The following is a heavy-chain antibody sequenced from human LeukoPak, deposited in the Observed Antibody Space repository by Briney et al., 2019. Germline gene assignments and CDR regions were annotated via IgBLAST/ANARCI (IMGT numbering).Heavy chain of an antibody. CDR1: GYTFTSYG. V-gene: IGHV1-18*01. D-gene: IGHD4-17*01. J-gene: IGHJ4*02. Sequence: ASVKASCKASGYTFTSYGISWVRQAPGQGLEWMGWINVYNGNIYSEQKFQGRLTMTTDTSTSTAYMELRSLRSDDTAVYYCARHGDGDPLDYWGQGTLVTVSS. CDR3: ARHGDGDPLDY. CDR2: INVYNGNI.